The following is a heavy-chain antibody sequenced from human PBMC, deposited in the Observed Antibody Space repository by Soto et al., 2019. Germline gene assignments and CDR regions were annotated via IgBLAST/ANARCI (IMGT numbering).Heavy chain of an antibody. CDR1: GGSISSSSYY. CDR3: ARYCSSTSCYGYSSSWWGFDP. D-gene: IGHD2-2*01. V-gene: IGHV4-39*01. J-gene: IGHJ5*02. Sequence: SETLSLTCTVSGGSISSSSYYWGWIRQPPGKGLEWIGSIYYSGSTYYNPSLKSRVTISVDTSKNQFSLKLSSVTAADTAVYYCARYCSSTSCYGYSSSWWGFDPWGQGTLVTVSS. CDR2: IYYSGST.